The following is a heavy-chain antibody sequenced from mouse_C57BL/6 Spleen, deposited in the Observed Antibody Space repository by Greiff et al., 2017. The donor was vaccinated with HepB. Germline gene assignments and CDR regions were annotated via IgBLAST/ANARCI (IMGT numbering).Heavy chain of an antibody. CDR2: ISYDGSN. CDR3: ARGDGIVTTLYYYAMDY. Sequence: EVKLMESGPGLVKPSQSLSLTCSVTGYSITSGYYWNWIRQFPGNKLEWMGYISYDGSNNYNPSLKNRISITRDTSKNQFFLKLNSVTTEDTATYYCARGDGIVTTLYYYAMDYWGQGTSVTVSS. D-gene: IGHD2-5*01. CDR1: GYSITSGYY. J-gene: IGHJ4*01. V-gene: IGHV3-6*01.